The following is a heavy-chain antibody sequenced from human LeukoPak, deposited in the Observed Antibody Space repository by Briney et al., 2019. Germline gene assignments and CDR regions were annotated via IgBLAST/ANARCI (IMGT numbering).Heavy chain of an antibody. CDR3: ARLGPRFLEWLLRGYYFDY. D-gene: IGHD3-3*01. CDR2: ISAYNGNT. V-gene: IGHV1-18*01. J-gene: IGHJ4*02. Sequence: ASVKVSCKASGYTFTSYGISWVRQAPGQGLEWMGWISAYNGNTNYAQKLQGRVTMTTDTSTSTAYMELRSLRSDDTAVYYCARLGPRFLEWLLRGYYFDYWGQGTLVTVSS. CDR1: GYTFTSYG.